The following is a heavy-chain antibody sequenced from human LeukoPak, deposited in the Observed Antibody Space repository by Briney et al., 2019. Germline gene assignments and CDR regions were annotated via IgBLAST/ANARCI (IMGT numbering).Heavy chain of an antibody. CDR2: IYYSGST. Sequence: SQTLSLTCTVSGGSIGSGGYYWSWIRQHPGKGLEWIGYIYYSGSTNYNPSLKSRVTISVDTSKNQFSLKLSSVTAADTAVYYCARLYGDYGPGHGPFDYWGQGTLVTVSS. CDR1: GGSIGSGGYY. V-gene: IGHV4-31*03. J-gene: IGHJ4*02. CDR3: ARLYGDYGPGHGPFDY. D-gene: IGHD4-17*01.